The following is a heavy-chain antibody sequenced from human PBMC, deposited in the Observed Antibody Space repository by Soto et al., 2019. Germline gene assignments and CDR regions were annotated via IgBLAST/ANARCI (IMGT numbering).Heavy chain of an antibody. Sequence: GGSLRLSCAASGLTFSSYSMNWVRQAPGKGLEWVSSISSSSSYIYYADSVKGRFTISRDNAKNSLYLQMNSLRAEDTAVYYCARDFYYDSSGYSGGGAFDIWGQGTMVTVSS. CDR3: ARDFYYDSSGYSGGGAFDI. CDR1: GLTFSSYS. D-gene: IGHD3-22*01. CDR2: ISSSSSYI. J-gene: IGHJ3*02. V-gene: IGHV3-21*01.